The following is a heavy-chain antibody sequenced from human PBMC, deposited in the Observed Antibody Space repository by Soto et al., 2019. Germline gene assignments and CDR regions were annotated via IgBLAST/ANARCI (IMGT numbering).Heavy chain of an antibody. V-gene: IGHV1-58*02. CDR2: IVVGSGNT. CDR3: AAVDPPMVRGPDAFDI. CDR1: GFTFTSSA. D-gene: IGHD3-10*01. Sequence: SGKVSCKASGFTFTSSAMQWVRQARGQRLEWIGWIVVGSGNTNYAQKFQERVTITRDMSTSTAYMELSSLRSEDTAVYYCAAVDPPMVRGPDAFDIWGQGTMVTVSS. J-gene: IGHJ3*02.